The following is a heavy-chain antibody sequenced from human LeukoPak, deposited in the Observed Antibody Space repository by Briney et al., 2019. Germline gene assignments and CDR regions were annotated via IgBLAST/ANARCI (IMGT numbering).Heavy chain of an antibody. CDR2: INPNSGGT. CDR3: AREEELWFGEFPLDY. CDR1: RYIFTSYY. V-gene: IGHV1-2*02. D-gene: IGHD3-10*01. J-gene: IGHJ4*02. Sequence: ASVKVSCKASRYIFTSYYIHWVRQAPGQGLEWTGWINPNSGGTNYAQKFQGRVTMTRDTSISTAYMELSRLRSDDTAVYYCAREEELWFGEFPLDYWGQGTLVTVSS.